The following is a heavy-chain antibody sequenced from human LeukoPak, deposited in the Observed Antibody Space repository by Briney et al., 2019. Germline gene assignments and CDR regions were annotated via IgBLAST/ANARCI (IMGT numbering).Heavy chain of an antibody. J-gene: IGHJ4*02. D-gene: IGHD5-24*01. CDR1: GYSFTSYW. CDR3: ARLESEMATIRVYYFDY. CDR2: IYPGDSDT. Sequence: GESLKISCKGSGYSFTSYWIGWVRQLPGKGLEWMGTIYPGDSDTRYSPSFQGQVTISADKSISTAYLQWSSLKASDTAMYYCARLESEMATIRVYYFDYWGQGTLATVSS. V-gene: IGHV5-51*01.